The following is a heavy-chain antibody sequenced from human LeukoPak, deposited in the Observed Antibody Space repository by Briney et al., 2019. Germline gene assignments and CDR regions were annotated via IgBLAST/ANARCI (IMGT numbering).Heavy chain of an antibody. V-gene: IGHV3-66*01. CDR1: GFIVSSNY. D-gene: IGHD3-22*01. Sequence: GGSLRLSCAASGFIVSSNYMSWVRQAPGKGLEWVSVIYSDRSTKYAEFVKGRFTISRDNSKNTLYLQMNSLRAEDTAVYYCAKGAMIVSDYWGQGTLVTVSS. J-gene: IGHJ4*02. CDR2: IYSDRST. CDR3: AKGAMIVSDY.